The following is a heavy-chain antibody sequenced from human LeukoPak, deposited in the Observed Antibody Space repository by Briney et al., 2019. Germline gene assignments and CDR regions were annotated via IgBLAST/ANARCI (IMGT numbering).Heavy chain of an antibody. D-gene: IGHD3-22*01. V-gene: IGHV3-7*01. CDR2: IKQDGSEK. Sequence: GSLRLSCAASGFPFSSYWVSWVRPAPGKGLEWVATIKQDGSEKYYVDSMKGRFTISRDNAENSLYLQMNSLRAEDTAVYYCARAPAHYYDSSDHYYVGESYFDYWGQGTLVTVSS. CDR3: ARAPAHYYDSSDHYYVGESYFDY. CDR1: GFPFSSYW. J-gene: IGHJ4*02.